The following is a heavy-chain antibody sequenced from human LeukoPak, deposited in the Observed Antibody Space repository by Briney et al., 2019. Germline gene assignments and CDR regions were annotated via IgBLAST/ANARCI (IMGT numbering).Heavy chain of an antibody. CDR3: ARGVEEPAAGTRWFDP. Sequence: PSQTLSLTCTVSGGSISSGDYYWSWIRQPPGKGLEWIGYIYYSGSTYYNPSLKSRVTISVDTSKNQFSLKLSSVTAADTAVYYCARGVEEPAAGTRWFDPWGQGTLVTVFS. V-gene: IGHV4-30-4*08. CDR2: IYYSGST. D-gene: IGHD6-13*01. CDR1: GGSISSGDYY. J-gene: IGHJ5*02.